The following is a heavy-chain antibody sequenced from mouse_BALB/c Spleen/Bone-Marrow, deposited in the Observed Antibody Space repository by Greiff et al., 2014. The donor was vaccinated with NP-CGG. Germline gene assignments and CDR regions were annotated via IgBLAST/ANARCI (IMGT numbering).Heavy chain of an antibody. CDR3: VRAPPITSVVTRDY. V-gene: IGHV1S29*02. J-gene: IGHJ2*01. CDR2: IYPHTSDT. CDR1: GYPFTDYN. D-gene: IGHD1-1*01. Sequence: DVQLQESGPELVKPGASVKISCKASGYPFTDYNMHWVKQSHGKSLEWIGYIYPHTSDTGYNQKFRNKATLTVDISSSTAYMVLRSLTSEDSAVYYCVRAPPITSVVTRDYWGQGTTLTVSS.